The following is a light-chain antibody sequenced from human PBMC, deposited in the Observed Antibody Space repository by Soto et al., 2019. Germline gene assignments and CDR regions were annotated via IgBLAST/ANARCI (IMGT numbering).Light chain of an antibody. CDR3: QQYATSPWT. V-gene: IGKV3-20*01. J-gene: IGKJ1*01. CDR1: QTVSNMY. Sequence: EIMLTQSPGTLSLCPGEIATLSCRASQTVSNMYLAWYQQKPGQAPRLLIHGTFNRAGGVPDRVSGSGSGTAFTLTISILEPEDFALYYCQQYATSPWTFGQGTRVEVK. CDR2: GTF.